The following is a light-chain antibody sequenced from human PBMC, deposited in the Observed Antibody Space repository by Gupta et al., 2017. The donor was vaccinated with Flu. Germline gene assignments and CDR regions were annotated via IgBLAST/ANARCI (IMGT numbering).Light chain of an antibody. CDR2: EVI. J-gene: IGLJ1*01. CDR3: SSCAGTSYV. Sequence: QSALTQPPSASGSPGQSVTISCTGTSSDVGGYNYVSWYQHHPGKAPKIMIYEVIKRPSGAPDRFAGSKSGNTATLTIARLQTEDEADYYCSSCAGTSYVFATGTKGTVL. CDR1: SSDVGGYNY. V-gene: IGLV2-8*01.